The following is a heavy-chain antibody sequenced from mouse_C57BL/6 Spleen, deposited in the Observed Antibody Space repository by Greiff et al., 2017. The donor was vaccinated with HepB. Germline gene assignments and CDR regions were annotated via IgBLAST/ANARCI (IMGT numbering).Heavy chain of an antibody. CDR3: ARYYGNYADWYCDV. V-gene: IGHV1-80*01. J-gene: IGHJ1*03. CDR2: IYPGDGDT. Sequence: QVQLQQSGAELVKPGASVKISCKASGYAFSSYWMNWVKQRPGKGLEWIGQIYPGDGDTNYNGKFKGKATLTADKSSSTAYMQLSSLTSEDSAVYFCARYYGNYADWYCDVWGTGTTVTVSS. D-gene: IGHD2-1*01. CDR1: GYAFSSYW.